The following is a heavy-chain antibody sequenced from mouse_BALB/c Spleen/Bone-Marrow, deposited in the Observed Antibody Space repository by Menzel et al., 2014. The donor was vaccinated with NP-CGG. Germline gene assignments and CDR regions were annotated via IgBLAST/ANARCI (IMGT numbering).Heavy chain of an antibody. Sequence: QVQLQQSGAELMKPGASVKISCKATGYTFSNYWIDWVKQRPGHGLEWIGEILPGSGTANYNEKFKGKATFTADTSSNTAYMQLSSLTSEDSALYYCARASVVPYYFDLWSQGTTLTVSS. CDR1: GYTFSNYW. CDR2: ILPGSGTA. CDR3: ARASVVPYYFDL. D-gene: IGHD1-1*01. V-gene: IGHV1-9*01. J-gene: IGHJ2*01.